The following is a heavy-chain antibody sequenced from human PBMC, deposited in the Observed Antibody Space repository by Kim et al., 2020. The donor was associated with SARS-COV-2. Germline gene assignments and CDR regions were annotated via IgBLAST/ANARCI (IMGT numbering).Heavy chain of an antibody. CDR1: GFVFSGSA. CDR3: SRPEATVHALSCAYG. CDR2: IRGKSHNYAT. J-gene: IGHJ6*01. Sequence: GGSLRLSCAASGFVFSGSAMHWVRQASGTGLEWVGLIRGKSHNYATAYAASVKGRFTISRDDSKNTAYLQMTSLKTEDTAWYYCSRPEATVHALSCAYG. V-gene: IGHV3-73*01. D-gene: IGHD4-17*01.